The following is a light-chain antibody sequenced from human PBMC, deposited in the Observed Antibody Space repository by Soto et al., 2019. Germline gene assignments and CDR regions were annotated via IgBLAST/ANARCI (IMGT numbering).Light chain of an antibody. CDR3: QQYNNWPPHT. J-gene: IGKJ1*01. V-gene: IGKV3-15*01. Sequence: EIVMTQSPATLSVSPGERATLSCRASQSVSSNLAWYQQKPGQAPRLLIYGASTRATGIPARFSGSGSGTEFTLTISSLQSEDFAVYYCQQYNNWPPHTFGQGTKVDI. CDR1: QSVSSN. CDR2: GAS.